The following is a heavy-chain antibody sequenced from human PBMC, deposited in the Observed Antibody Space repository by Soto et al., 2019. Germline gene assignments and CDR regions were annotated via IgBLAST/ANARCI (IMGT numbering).Heavy chain of an antibody. CDR1: GYAFSNNF. V-gene: IGHV1-46*01. D-gene: IGHD2-8*01. CDR3: ARALRNGYFYGMDI. J-gene: IGHJ6*02. Sequence: QVQLVQSGAEVKKPGASVKVSCMASGYAFSNNFMHWVRQAPAQGLEWMGVINPTTGLTSNAQKFQGRITMTSDTSSSTAYMELRSLRSEDTAVYYCARALRNGYFYGMDIWGQGTTVTVSS. CDR2: INPTTGLT.